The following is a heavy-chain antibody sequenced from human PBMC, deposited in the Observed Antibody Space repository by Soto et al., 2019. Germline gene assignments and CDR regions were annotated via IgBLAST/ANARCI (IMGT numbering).Heavy chain of an antibody. CDR1: GGSISSYY. CDR2: IYYSGST. Sequence: SETLSLTCTVSGGSISSYYWSWIRQPPGKGLEWIGYIYYSGSTNYNPSLKSRVTISVDTSKNQFSLKLSSVTAADTAVYYCARERITIFGAGPEDYYYYGMDVWGQGTTVTVSS. V-gene: IGHV4-59*01. J-gene: IGHJ6*02. D-gene: IGHD3-3*01. CDR3: ARERITIFGAGPEDYYYYGMDV.